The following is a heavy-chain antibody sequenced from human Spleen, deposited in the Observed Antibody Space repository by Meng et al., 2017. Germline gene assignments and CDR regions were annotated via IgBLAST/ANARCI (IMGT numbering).Heavy chain of an antibody. CDR1: GGSFSGYY. CDR2: INHSGST. Sequence: QVQLQQWGAGLVKPAETLSRTCAGYGGSFSGYYWSWIRQPPGTGLEWIGEINHSGSTNYNPSLKSRVTISVDTSKNQFSLKLSSVTAADTAVYYCARVAYRWGGDCSYFDYWGQGTLVTVSS. J-gene: IGHJ4*02. CDR3: ARVAYRWGGDCSYFDY. V-gene: IGHV4-34*01. D-gene: IGHD2-21*02.